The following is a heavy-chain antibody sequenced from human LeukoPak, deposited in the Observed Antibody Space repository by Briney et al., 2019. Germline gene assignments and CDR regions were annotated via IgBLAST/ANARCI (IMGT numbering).Heavy chain of an antibody. V-gene: IGHV4-59*08. D-gene: IGHD1-26*01. Sequence: SETLTLTCTVSGVFISSYYWSWIRQPPGKGLEWIGYIFYSGNTIYNPSLRSRVTISADTSKNHFSLRLRSVTAADTAVYYCARLAAISGTDYPENWGPGALFTVSS. CDR2: IFYSGNT. J-gene: IGHJ4*03. CDR1: GVFISSYY. CDR3: ARLAAISGTDYPEN.